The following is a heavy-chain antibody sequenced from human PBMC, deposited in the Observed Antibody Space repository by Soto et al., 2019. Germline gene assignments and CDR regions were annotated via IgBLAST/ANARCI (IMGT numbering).Heavy chain of an antibody. CDR1: GYSVTSDNW. V-gene: IGHV4-28*01. CDR2: IFYTGGT. J-gene: IGHJ4*02. CDR3: ARLVGFCRGGSCYSAFYFDD. Sequence: QVQLQESGPGMVKPSDTLSLTCVVSGYSVTSDNWWGWVRQPPGKGLEWIGYIFYTGGTNFSPSLKSRVTLSVDTSKIQFSLQLNSVSAADTAVYYCARLVGFCRGGSCYSAFYFDDWGQGALVTVSS. D-gene: IGHD2-15*01.